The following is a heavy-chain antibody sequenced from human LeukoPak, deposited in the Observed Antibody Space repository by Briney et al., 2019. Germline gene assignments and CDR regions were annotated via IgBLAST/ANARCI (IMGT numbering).Heavy chain of an antibody. CDR1: GGTFSSYT. CDR3: ARGEYYGSGSYLVDYYAMDA. CDR2: INPSDGSA. J-gene: IGHJ6*04. Sequence: ASVKVSCKASGGTFSSYTISWVRQAPGQGLEWMGIINPSDGSASYAQRFQGRLTMTRETSTSTVYMELSSLNSEDTAVYYCARGEYYGSGSYLVDYYAMDAWGKGTTVTVSS. V-gene: IGHV1-46*01. D-gene: IGHD3-10*01.